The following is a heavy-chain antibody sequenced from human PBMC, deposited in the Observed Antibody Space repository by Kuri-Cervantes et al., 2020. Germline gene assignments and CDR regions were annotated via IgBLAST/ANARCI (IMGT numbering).Heavy chain of an antibody. CDR3: AREVPGGLVDLDI. J-gene: IGHJ1*01. CDR2: INFSGGKK. V-gene: IGHV3-20*04. CDR1: GLSFADDYA. D-gene: IGHD2-8*02. Sequence: GESLKISCGASGLSFADDYAMSWVRQAPGKGLEWVSGINFSGGKKGYADSVKGRFTVSRDNSRNSLYLQINNLRAEDTAVYFCAREVPGGLVDLDIWGQGTLVTVSS.